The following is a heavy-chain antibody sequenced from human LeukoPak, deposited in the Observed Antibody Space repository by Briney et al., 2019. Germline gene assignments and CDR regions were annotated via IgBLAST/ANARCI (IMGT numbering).Heavy chain of an antibody. CDR1: GGSISSSNW. D-gene: IGHD3-3*01. Sequence: PSETLSLTCAVSGGSISSSNWWSWVRQPPGKGLEWIGEIYHSGSTNYNPSLKSRVTISVDKSKNQFSLKLSSVTAADTAVYYCASKVNDLWSGYYIFLDYWGQGTLVTVSS. J-gene: IGHJ4*02. V-gene: IGHV4-4*02. CDR2: IYHSGST. CDR3: ASKVNDLWSGYYIFLDY.